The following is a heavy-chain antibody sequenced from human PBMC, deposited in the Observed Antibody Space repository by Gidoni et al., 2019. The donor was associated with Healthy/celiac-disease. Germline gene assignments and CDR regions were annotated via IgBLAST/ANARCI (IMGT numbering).Heavy chain of an antibody. CDR1: GLTCSSYG. Sequence: QVQLVESGGGVVQPGRSLRLSCAASGLTCSSYGMHWVRQAPGKGLECVAVISYDGSNKYYADSVKGRFTISRDNSKNTLYLQMNSLRAEDTAVYYCAKPAGNYGYYFDYWGQGTLVTVSS. CDR2: ISYDGSNK. V-gene: IGHV3-30*18. CDR3: AKPAGNYGYYFDY. J-gene: IGHJ4*02. D-gene: IGHD1-7*01.